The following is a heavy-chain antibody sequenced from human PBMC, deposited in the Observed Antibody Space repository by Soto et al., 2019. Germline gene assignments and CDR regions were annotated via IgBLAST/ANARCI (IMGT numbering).Heavy chain of an antibody. CDR3: AGGPGGFGDFSLDY. Sequence: PSETLSLTCAVSGGSINHYYWSWIRQPAGKGLEWIGRIYSGGSTNYNPSLKSRVTMSVDTSKNQFSLNLNSVTAADTAIYFCAGGPGGFGDFSLDYWGQGTLVTVSS. D-gene: IGHD3-10*01. CDR1: GGSINHYY. CDR2: IYSGGST. J-gene: IGHJ4*02. V-gene: IGHV4-4*07.